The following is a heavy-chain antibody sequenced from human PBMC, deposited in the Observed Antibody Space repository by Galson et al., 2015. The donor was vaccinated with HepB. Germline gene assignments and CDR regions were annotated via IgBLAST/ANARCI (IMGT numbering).Heavy chain of an antibody. V-gene: IGHV1-18*01. CDR1: GYSFINYG. Sequence: SVKVSCKASGYSFINYGISWVRQAPGQGLEWMGWISAYNGNTNYTLKLQGRVTMTTDTSTSTAYMELRSLRSDDTAVYYCARDASISLTAEYFQHWGQGTLITVSS. J-gene: IGHJ1*01. CDR2: ISAYNGNT. D-gene: IGHD1-14*01. CDR3: ARDASISLTAEYFQH.